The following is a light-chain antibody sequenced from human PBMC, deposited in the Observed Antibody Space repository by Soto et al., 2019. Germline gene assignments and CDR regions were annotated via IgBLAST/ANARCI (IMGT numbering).Light chain of an antibody. CDR1: KSILYNSNNKNF. Sequence: DIVMTQSPDSLAVSLGERATINCTSSKSILYNSNNKNFLTWYQQKPGQPPKVLISWATTRESGVPDRFTGSGSGTQFSLTITSLQAEDVAVYYCQQYFGWPSFGQGTKVEIK. J-gene: IGKJ2*01. CDR3: QQYFGWPS. CDR2: WAT. V-gene: IGKV4-1*01.